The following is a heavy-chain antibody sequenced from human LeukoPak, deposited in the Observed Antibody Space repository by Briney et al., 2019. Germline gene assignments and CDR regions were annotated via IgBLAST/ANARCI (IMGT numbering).Heavy chain of an antibody. V-gene: IGHV3-21*01. CDR2: ISSSSSYI. J-gene: IGHJ4*02. Sequence: PGGSLRLSCAASGFTFSSYGMNWGRQAPGKGLEWVSSISSSSSYIYYTDYMKSRFTISRDNAKNSLYLQMHSLRAEDTAVYYCVGGQQLGFDYWGQGPLVTVSS. CDR3: VGGQQLGFDY. D-gene: IGHD6-13*01. CDR1: GFTFSSYG.